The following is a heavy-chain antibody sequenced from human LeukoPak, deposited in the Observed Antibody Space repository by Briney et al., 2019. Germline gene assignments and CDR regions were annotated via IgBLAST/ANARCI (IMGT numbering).Heavy chain of an antibody. CDR3: ARESGSYREFDY. CDR1: GYTFTSYY. D-gene: IGHD1-26*01. Sequence: ASVNVSCTASGYTFTSYYMHWVRQAPGQGLEWMGWISAYNGNTNYAQKLQGRVTMTTDTSTSTAYMELRSLRSDDTAVYYCARESGSYREFDYWGQGTLVTVSS. CDR2: ISAYNGNT. J-gene: IGHJ4*02. V-gene: IGHV1-18*04.